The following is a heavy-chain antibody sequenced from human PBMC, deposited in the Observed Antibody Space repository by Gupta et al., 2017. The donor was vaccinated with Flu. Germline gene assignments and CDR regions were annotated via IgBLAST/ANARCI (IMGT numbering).Heavy chain of an antibody. V-gene: IGHV3-7*01. CDR2: IKKDGSEK. D-gene: IGHD6-19*01. CDR3: AKYSSPLEKTYYYYGMDV. J-gene: IGHJ6*02. Sequence: MSWVRQAPGKGLEWVAKIKKDGSEKYYVDSAKGRFTISRDNAKNSLYLQMNSLRAEDTAVYYCAKYSSPLEKTYYYYGMDVWGQWTTVTVSS.